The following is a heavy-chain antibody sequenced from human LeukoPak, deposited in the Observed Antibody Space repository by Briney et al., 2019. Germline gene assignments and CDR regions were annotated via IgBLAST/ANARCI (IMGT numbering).Heavy chain of an antibody. V-gene: IGHV4-59*01. CDR2: IYYSGST. CDR3: ARVRNYGGNSAFDY. CDR1: GGSIGSSH. D-gene: IGHD4-23*01. Sequence: KPSETLSLTCTLSGGSIGSSHWSWVRQPPGKGLEWIGYIYYSGSTNYNPSLKSRVTISVDTSKSQFSLKLSSVTAADTAVYYCARVRNYGGNSAFDYWGQGTLVTVSS. J-gene: IGHJ4*02.